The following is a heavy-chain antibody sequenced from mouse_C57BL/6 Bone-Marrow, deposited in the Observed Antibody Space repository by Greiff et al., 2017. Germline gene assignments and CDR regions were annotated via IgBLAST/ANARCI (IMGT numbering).Heavy chain of an antibody. CDR3: AITAGITPWVAY. D-gene: IGHD1-1*01. CDR2: IHPSDSDT. V-gene: IGHV1-74*01. J-gene: IGHJ3*01. Sequence: QVQLQQPGAELVKPGASVKVSCKASGYTFTSYWMHWVKQRPGQGLEWIGRIHPSDSDTNYNQKFKGKATLTVDKSSSTAYMQLSSLTSEDSAVYYCAITAGITPWVAYWGQGTLVTVSA. CDR1: GYTFTSYW.